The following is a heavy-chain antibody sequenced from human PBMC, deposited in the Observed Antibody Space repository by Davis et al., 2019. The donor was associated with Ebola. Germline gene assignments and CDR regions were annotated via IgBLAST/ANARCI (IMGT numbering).Heavy chain of an antibody. Sequence: SETLSLTCTVPGGSISSYYWSWIRQPPGKGLEWIGYIYYSGSTNYNPSLKSRVTISVATSKNQSSLKLSSVTAADTAAYYCAGGYTSGWYDYWGQGTLVTVSS. CDR3: AGGYTSGWYDY. CDR1: GGSISSYY. D-gene: IGHD6-19*01. J-gene: IGHJ4*02. CDR2: IYYSGST. V-gene: IGHV4-59*01.